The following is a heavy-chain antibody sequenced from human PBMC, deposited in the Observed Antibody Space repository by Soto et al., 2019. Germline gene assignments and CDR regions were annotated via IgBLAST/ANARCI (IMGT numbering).Heavy chain of an antibody. V-gene: IGHV1-69*02. D-gene: IGHD3-10*01. CDR1: GGTFSSYT. CDR3: AGSGSAHYYYGMDV. J-gene: IGHJ6*04. Sequence: QVQLVQSGAEVKKPGSSVKVSCKASGGTFSSYTISWVRQAPGQGLEWMGRISPILGIGNYAQKFQGRVTITADKSTSTAYMELSSLRSEDTAVYYGAGSGSAHYYYGMDVWCKGTTVTVSS. CDR2: ISPILGIG.